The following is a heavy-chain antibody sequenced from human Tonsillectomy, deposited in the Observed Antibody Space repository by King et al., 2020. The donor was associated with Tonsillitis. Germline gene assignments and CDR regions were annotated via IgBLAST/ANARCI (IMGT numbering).Heavy chain of an antibody. CDR3: ARGHGYCSGGSCFLAPWFDP. Sequence: VQLQESGPGLVKPSETLSLTCTVSGGSISSYYWSWIRQPPGKGLEWIGYIYYSGSTNYNPSLKSRVTISLDTSKNQFSLKLSSVTAADTAVYYCARGHGYCSGGSCFLAPWFDPWGQGTLVTVSS. J-gene: IGHJ5*02. V-gene: IGHV4-59*01. D-gene: IGHD2-15*01. CDR2: IYYSGST. CDR1: GGSISSYY.